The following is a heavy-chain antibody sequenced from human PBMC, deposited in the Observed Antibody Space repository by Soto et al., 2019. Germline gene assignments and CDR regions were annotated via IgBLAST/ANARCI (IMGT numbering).Heavy chain of an antibody. J-gene: IGHJ6*03. V-gene: IGHV1-18*01. Sequence: QVQLVQSGAEVKKPGASVKVSCKASGYTFTSYGISWVRQAPGQGLEWMGWISAYNGNTNYAQKLQGRVTMTTDTSTSTAYMELRRRRSDETAVYYCARGETETGYYIQDYYYYMDVWGKGTTVTVSS. CDR3: ARGETETGYYIQDYYYYMDV. D-gene: IGHD3-9*01. CDR1: GYTFTSYG. CDR2: ISAYNGNT.